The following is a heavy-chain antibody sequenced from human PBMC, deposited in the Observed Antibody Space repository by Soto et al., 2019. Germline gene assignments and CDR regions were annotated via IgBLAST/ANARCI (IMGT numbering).Heavy chain of an antibody. CDR1: GGINSRY. D-gene: IGHD2-15*01. V-gene: IGHV4-4*09. J-gene: IGHJ5*02. Sequence: QVQLQESGPGLVKPSETLSLTCTVSGGINSRYWSWVRQAPGKGLEWIGYIYDGGYTNYHPSLKSRITLSVAASESQFSLNLRSVTAADTAVYYCAGVSIVNKYKWFDVWGQGILVTVSS. CDR3: AGVSIVNKYKWFDV. CDR2: IYDGGYT.